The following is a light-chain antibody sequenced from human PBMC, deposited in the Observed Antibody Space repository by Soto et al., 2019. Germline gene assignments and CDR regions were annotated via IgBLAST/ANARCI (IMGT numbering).Light chain of an antibody. J-gene: IGLJ2*01. Sequence: QAVVTQEPSLTVSPGGTVTLTCGSSTGDVTSGHYPYWFQQKPGQAPRTLIYDTSNKHSWTPARFSGSLLGGKAALTLSGAQPEDEAIYYCLLAYSSSRPVFGGGTKVTVL. CDR2: DTS. CDR3: LLAYSSSRPV. CDR1: TGDVTSGHY. V-gene: IGLV7-46*01.